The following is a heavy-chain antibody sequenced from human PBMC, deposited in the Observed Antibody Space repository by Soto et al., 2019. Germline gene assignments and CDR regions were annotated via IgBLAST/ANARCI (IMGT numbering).Heavy chain of an antibody. CDR2: ISLYSDGT. Sequence: QVQLVQSGGEVKRPGASVKVSCKTSGYTFSNYGITWVRQAPGQPLVLLGWISLYSDGTNYAQKFQGRVSMTTDTSTTTAYMELRSLRSDDTAVYYCARVVPGAEAWFGPWGQGTLVTVSS. D-gene: IGHD2-2*01. J-gene: IGHJ5*02. CDR3: ARVVPGAEAWFGP. V-gene: IGHV1-18*01. CDR1: GYTFSNYG.